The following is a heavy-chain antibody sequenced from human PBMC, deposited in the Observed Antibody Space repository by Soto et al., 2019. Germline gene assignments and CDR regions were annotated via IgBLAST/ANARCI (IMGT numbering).Heavy chain of an antibody. V-gene: IGHV4-61*08. J-gene: IGHJ4*02. CDR2: IYSTVST. Sequence: SETLSLTCTVSGVSVSSGGYYWSWIRQPPGKGLEWIAYIYSTVSTNYNPSLKSRVTISVDTSKNQSSLKLSSVTAADTAVYFCARARITFDYWGQGTLVTVSS. CDR1: GVSVSSGGYY. D-gene: IGHD1-20*01. CDR3: ARARITFDY.